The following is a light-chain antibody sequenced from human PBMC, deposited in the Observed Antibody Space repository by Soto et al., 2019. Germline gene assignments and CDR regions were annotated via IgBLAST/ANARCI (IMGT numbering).Light chain of an antibody. Sequence: IQMTQSPSSLSASVGDRVTITCRASQGIRNDLGWYQQEPGKAPKLLIYAASTLQSGVPSRFSGSGSGTDFTLTISSLQPEDFATYYCQQSFTIPPWTFGQGTKVDI. CDR3: QQSFTIPPWT. CDR1: QGIRND. J-gene: IGKJ1*01. V-gene: IGKV1-39*01. CDR2: AAS.